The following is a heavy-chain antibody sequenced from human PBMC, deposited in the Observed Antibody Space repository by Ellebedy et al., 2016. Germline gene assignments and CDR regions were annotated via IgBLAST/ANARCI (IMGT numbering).Heavy chain of an antibody. Sequence: GESLKISXVASGFAFSRYSMHWVRQAPGKGLEWVAAISNDGNDENYGASVKGRFSISRDNSKNRVYLQMSSLRVEDTAVYSCARVRSPDYSTNYDLDVWGQGTTVTVSS. D-gene: IGHD3-22*01. V-gene: IGHV3-30*04. J-gene: IGHJ6*02. CDR1: GFAFSRYS. CDR2: ISNDGNDE. CDR3: ARVRSPDYSTNYDLDV.